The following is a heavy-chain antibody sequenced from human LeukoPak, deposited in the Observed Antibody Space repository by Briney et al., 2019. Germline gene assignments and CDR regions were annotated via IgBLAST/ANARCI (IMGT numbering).Heavy chain of an antibody. J-gene: IGHJ3*02. V-gene: IGHV4-59*01. CDR1: GGSISSYY. Sequence: SETLSLTCTVSGGSISSYYWSWIRQPPGKGLEWIGYIYYSGSTNYNPSLKSRVTISVDTSKNQFSLKLSSVTAADTAVYYCARERFSGSYYGAFDIWGQGTMVTVSS. D-gene: IGHD1-26*01. CDR2: IYYSGST. CDR3: ARERFSGSYYGAFDI.